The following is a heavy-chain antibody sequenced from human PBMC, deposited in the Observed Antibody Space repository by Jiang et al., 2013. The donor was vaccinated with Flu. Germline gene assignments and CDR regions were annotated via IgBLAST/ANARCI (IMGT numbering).Heavy chain of an antibody. V-gene: IGHV1-3*01. D-gene: IGHD6-19*01. CDR3: ARVAGGIAVAGTLDY. Sequence: GAEVKKPGASVKVSCKASGYTFTSYAMHWVRQAPGQRLEWMGWINAGNGNTKYSQKFQGRVTITRGTSASTAYMELSSLRSEDTAVYYCARVAGGIAVAGTLDYWGQGTLVTGLL. J-gene: IGHJ4*02. CDR1: GYTFTSYA. CDR2: INAGNGNT.